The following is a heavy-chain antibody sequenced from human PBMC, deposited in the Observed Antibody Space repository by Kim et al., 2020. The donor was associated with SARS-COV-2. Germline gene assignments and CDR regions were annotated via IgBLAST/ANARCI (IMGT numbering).Heavy chain of an antibody. D-gene: IGHD3-22*01. V-gene: IGHV3-49*02. J-gene: IGHJ4*02. CDR3: TRGDFYDSSGYFLLFDY. Sequence: VKGRFTISRDHSKSIAYLQMNSLNTEDTAVYYCTRGDFYDSSGYFLLFDYWGQGTLVTVSS.